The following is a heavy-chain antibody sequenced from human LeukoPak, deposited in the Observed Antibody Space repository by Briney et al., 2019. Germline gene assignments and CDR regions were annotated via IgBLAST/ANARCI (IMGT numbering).Heavy chain of an antibody. CDR2: FDPEDGET. CDR3: ATLSTPPDY. V-gene: IGHV1-24*01. Sequence: ASVKVSCKVSGYTLTELSMHWVRQAPGKGLEWMGGFDPEDGETIYAQKFQGRVTTTEDTSTDAAYMELSSLRSEDTAVYYCATLSTPPDYWGQGTLVTVSS. CDR1: GYTLTELS. J-gene: IGHJ4*02.